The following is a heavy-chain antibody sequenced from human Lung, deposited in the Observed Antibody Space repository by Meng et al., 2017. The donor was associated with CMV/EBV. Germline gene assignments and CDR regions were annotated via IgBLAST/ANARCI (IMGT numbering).Heavy chain of an antibody. J-gene: IGHJ6*02. CDR3: ARLGGLRFAFWYGMDV. V-gene: IGHV4-61*01. D-gene: IGHD3-3*01. Sequence: SXTXSLXCTVSGGSVSSGSYYWSWIRQPPGKGLEWIGYIYYSGSTNYNPSLKSRVTISVDTSKNQFSLKLSSVTAPDTAVYYCARLGGLRFAFWYGMDVWGQGTTVTVSS. CDR1: GGSVSSGSYY. CDR2: IYYSGST.